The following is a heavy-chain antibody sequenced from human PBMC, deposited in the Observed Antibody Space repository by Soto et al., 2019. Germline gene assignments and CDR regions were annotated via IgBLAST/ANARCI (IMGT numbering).Heavy chain of an antibody. CDR3: ARDGGDYLGLDFDY. J-gene: IGHJ4*02. V-gene: IGHV1-3*01. CDR2: INAGNGNA. Sequence: ASVKVSCKASGYTFTSYAMHWVRQAPGQRLEWMGWINAGNGNAKYSQKFQGRVTMTTDTSTSTAYMELRSLRSDDTAVYYCARDGGDYLGLDFDYWGQGTLVTVSS. CDR1: GYTFTSYA. D-gene: IGHD4-17*01.